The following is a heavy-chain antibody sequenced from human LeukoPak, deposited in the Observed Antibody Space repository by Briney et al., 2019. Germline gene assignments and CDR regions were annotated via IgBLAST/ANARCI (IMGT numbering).Heavy chain of an antibody. J-gene: IGHJ4*02. CDR3: ASIVVVTASTGDY. V-gene: IGHV3-30*04. Sequence: PGGSLRLSCAASGFTFSSYAMHWVRQAPGKGLEWVAVISYDGSNKYYADSVKGRFTISRDNSKNTLYLQMNSLRAEDTAVYYFASIVVVTASTGDYWGQGTLVTVSS. CDR1: GFTFSSYA. D-gene: IGHD2-21*02. CDR2: ISYDGSNK.